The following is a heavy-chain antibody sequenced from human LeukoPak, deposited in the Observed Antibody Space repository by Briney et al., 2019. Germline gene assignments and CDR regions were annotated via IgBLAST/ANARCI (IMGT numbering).Heavy chain of an antibody. CDR1: GFTFSSYE. V-gene: IGHV3-48*03. J-gene: IGHJ4*02. CDR2: ISSSGSTI. Sequence: GGSLRLSCAASGFTFSSYEMNWVRQAPGKGLEWVSYISSSGSTIYYADSVKGRFTISRDNAKSSLYLQMNSLRAEDTAVYYCARDHGDYFQPPFDYWGQGTLVTVSS. D-gene: IGHD4-17*01. CDR3: ARDHGDYFQPPFDY.